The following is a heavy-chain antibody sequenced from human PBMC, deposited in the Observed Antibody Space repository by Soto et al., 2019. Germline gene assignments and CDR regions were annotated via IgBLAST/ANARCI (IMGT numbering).Heavy chain of an antibody. J-gene: IGHJ5*02. D-gene: IGHD3-9*01. Sequence: QVQLQESGPGLVKPSQTLSLTCTVSGGSISSGGYYWSWIRQHPGKGLEWIGYIYYSGSTYYNPSLKSRVTISVDTSKNQCSLKLSSVTAADTAVYYCARDRKPHYDILTGYPDNWFDPWGQGTLVTVSS. V-gene: IGHV4-31*03. CDR1: GGSISSGGYY. CDR3: ARDRKPHYDILTGYPDNWFDP. CDR2: IYYSGST.